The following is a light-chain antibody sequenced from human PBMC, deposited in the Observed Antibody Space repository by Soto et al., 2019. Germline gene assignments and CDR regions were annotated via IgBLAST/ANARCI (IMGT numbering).Light chain of an antibody. J-gene: IGKJ3*01. CDR3: QHYGGSFI. Sequence: EIVLTQSPGTLSLSPGEGATVSCRVSQSINSKSLVWYQRKFGQAPRLLIYNTSSRATGIPDRFSGSGSGTDFTLSISRLEPAEFAVYYCQHYGGSFIFGPGTKVDFK. CDR2: NTS. V-gene: IGKV3-20*01. CDR1: QSINSKS.